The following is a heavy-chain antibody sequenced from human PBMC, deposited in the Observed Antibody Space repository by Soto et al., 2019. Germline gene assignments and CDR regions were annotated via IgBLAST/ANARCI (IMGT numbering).Heavy chain of an antibody. D-gene: IGHD5-12*01. Sequence: GASVKVSCKASGGTFSSHAISWVRQAPGQGLEWMGGIIPIFGTADSVKGRFTISRDNSKNTLYLQMNSLRAEDTAVYYCAKDYTDYNYSFDYWGQGILVNFSS. CDR2: IIPIFGTA. CDR1: GGTFSSHA. CDR3: AKDYTDYNYSFDY. J-gene: IGHJ4*02. V-gene: IGHV1-69*05.